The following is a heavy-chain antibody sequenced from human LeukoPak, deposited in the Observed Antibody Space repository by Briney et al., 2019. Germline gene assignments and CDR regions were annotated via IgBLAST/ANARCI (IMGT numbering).Heavy chain of an antibody. CDR1: GVSISGYY. V-gene: IGHV4-59*01. Sequence: SETLSLTCTVSGVSISGYYWSWIRPPPGKGLEWIGYIYYSGSTNYNPSLKSRLTISADTSKNQFSLKLTSVTAADTGVYYCAGTRPYYFDYWGQGNLVTVSS. CDR3: AGTRPYYFDY. CDR2: IYYSGST. D-gene: IGHD1-7*01. J-gene: IGHJ4*02.